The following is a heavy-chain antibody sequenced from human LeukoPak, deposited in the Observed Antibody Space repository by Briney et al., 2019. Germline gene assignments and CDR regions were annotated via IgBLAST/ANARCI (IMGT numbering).Heavy chain of an antibody. V-gene: IGHV3-7*01. CDR3: ARDQTGHHDAFDI. Sequence: GGSLRLSCAASGFTFSSYWMSWVRQAPGKGLEWVANIKQDGSEKYYVDSVKGRFTISRDNAKNSLYLQMNSLRAEDTAVYYCARDQTGHHDAFDIWGQGTMVTVSS. CDR1: GFTFSSYW. D-gene: IGHD3-9*01. J-gene: IGHJ3*02. CDR2: IKQDGSEK.